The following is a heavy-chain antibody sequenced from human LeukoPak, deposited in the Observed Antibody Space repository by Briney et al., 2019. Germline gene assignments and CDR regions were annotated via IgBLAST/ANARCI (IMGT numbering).Heavy chain of an antibody. CDR3: AELGITMIGGV. V-gene: IGHV3-21*06. J-gene: IGHJ6*04. CDR1: GFTFSSYS. Sequence: GGSLRLSCAASGFTFSSYSMNWARQAPGKGLEWVSYISSTSLYIYYPDSVKGRFTISRDNAKNSLYLQMNSLRAEDTAVYYCAELGITMIGGVWGKGTTVTISS. D-gene: IGHD3-10*02. CDR2: ISSTSLYI.